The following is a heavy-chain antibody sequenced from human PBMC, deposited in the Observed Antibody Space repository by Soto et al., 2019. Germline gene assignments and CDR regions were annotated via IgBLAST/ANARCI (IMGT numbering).Heavy chain of an antibody. CDR1: GGSFGAYS. V-gene: IGHV4-34*01. J-gene: IGHJ5*02. Sequence: SETLSLTCAVYGGSFGAYSWSWIRQPHGKGLEWIGEITHSGSTYYNPSLKSRVTISVDTSKNQFSLKLSSVTAGDTAVYYGARSYRQQLLLRNWFDLWGQGTPVTVSS. CDR3: ARSYRQQLLLRNWFDL. D-gene: IGHD6-13*01. CDR2: ITHSGST.